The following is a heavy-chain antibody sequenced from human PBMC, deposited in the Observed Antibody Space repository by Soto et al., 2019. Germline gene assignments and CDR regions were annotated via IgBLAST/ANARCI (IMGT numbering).Heavy chain of an antibody. V-gene: IGHV3-48*02. D-gene: IGHD3-10*01. CDR3: ARGSRDYYGSGSQTSLYYGLDV. CDR1: GFTFSSYS. Sequence: GGSLRLSCAASGFTFSSYSMNWVRQAPGKGLEWVSYISSSISTIYYADSVKGRFTISRDNAKNSLYLQMNSLRDEDAAVYYCARGSRDYYGSGSQTSLYYGLDVWGQGTTVTVSS. J-gene: IGHJ6*02. CDR2: ISSSISTI.